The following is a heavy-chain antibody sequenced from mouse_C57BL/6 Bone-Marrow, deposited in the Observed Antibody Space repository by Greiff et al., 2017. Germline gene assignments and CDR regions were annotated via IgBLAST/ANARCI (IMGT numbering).Heavy chain of an antibody. J-gene: IGHJ3*01. CDR2: IHPSDSDT. CDR3: ANDGSPFAY. CDR1: GYTFTSYW. V-gene: IGHV1-74*01. Sequence: QVQLQQPGAELVKPGASVKVSCKASGYTFTSYWMHWMKQRPGQGLEWIGRIHPSDSDTNYNHKFKGKATLTGDTSSSTAYMQLSSLTSEYAAVYYCANDGSPFAYLGQGTLVTVSA. D-gene: IGHD2-3*01.